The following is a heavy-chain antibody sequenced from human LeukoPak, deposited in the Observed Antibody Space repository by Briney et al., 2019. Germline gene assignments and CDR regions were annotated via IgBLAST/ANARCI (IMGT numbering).Heavy chain of an antibody. CDR1: GFTFSSYE. Sequence: GGALRLSCAASGFTFSSYEMNWVRQAPRKGLEWVSYISSSGSAIYYADSVKGRFTISRDNAKNSLYLQMNSLRAEDTAVYYCARKYCSSISCLFDYWGQGTLVTVSS. CDR2: ISSSGSAI. D-gene: IGHD2-2*01. V-gene: IGHV3-48*03. CDR3: ARKYCSSISCLFDY. J-gene: IGHJ4*02.